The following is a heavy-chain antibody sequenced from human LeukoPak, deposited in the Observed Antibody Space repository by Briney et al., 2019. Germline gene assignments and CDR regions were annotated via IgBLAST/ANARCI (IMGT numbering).Heavy chain of an antibody. V-gene: IGHV4-4*07. D-gene: IGHD6-13*01. J-gene: IGHJ5*02. CDR3: ARDLRWYSSSWYDKKNWFDP. CDR2: IYTSGST. CDR1: GGSISSYY. Sequence: NSSETLSLTCTVSGGSISSYYWSWIRQPAGKGLEWIGRIYTSGSTNYNPSLKSRVTMSVDTSKNQFSLKLSSVTAADTAVYYCARDLRWYSSSWYDKKNWFDPWGQGTLLTVSS.